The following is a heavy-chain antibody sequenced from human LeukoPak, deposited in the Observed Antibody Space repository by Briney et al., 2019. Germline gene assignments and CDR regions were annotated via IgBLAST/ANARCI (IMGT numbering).Heavy chain of an antibody. CDR1: GFTFSSYW. V-gene: IGHV3-7*01. Sequence: PGGSLRLSCAASGFTFSSYWMSWVRQAPGKGLEWVANIKQDGSEKYYVDSVKGRFTISRDNAKNSLFLQMNSLRAEDTAVYYCARDRDPGYYDTNGCRRVNAFDIWGQGTMVTVSS. D-gene: IGHD3-22*01. CDR2: IKQDGSEK. CDR3: ARDRDPGYYDTNGCRRVNAFDI. J-gene: IGHJ3*02.